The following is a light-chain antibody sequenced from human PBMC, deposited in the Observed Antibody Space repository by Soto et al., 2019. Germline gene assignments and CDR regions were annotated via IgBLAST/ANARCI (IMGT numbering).Light chain of an antibody. J-gene: IGLJ1*01. CDR1: SSDVGGYNY. Sequence: SALTPPASLSGSPGQSITISCTGNSSDVGGYNYVSWYQQHPGKAPKLMIYDVSNRPSGVSNRFSGSKSGNTASLTISGLQAEDEADYYCSSYTSSSTPYVFGTGTKVTVL. V-gene: IGLV2-14*01. CDR3: SSYTSSSTPYV. CDR2: DVS.